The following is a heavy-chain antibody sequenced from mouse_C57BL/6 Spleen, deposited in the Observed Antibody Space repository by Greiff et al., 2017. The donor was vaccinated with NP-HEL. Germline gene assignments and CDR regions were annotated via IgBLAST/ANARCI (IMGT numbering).Heavy chain of an antibody. CDR1: GYTFTSYW. V-gene: IGHV1-59*01. CDR3: ARSYKDYDGGDY. CDR2: IDPSDSYT. D-gene: IGHD2-4*01. Sequence: VQLQQSGAELVRPGTSVKLSCKASGYTFTSYWMHWVKQRPGQGLEWIGVIDPSDSYTNYNQKFKGKATLTVDTSSSTAYMQLSSLTSEDSAVYYWARSYKDYDGGDYWGQGTTLTVSS. J-gene: IGHJ2*01.